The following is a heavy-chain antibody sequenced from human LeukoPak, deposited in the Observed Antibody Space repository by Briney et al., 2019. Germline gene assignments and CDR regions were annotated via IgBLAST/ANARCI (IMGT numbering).Heavy chain of an antibody. D-gene: IGHD7-27*01. CDR2: IVPNSGGT. J-gene: IGHJ4*02. V-gene: IGHV1-2*02. Sequence: ASVKVSCKTSGYTFTDYYIHWVRQAPGQGLEWMGWIVPNSGGTSFAQNFQGRVTMTRDTSITTMYTELSSLRSDDTAVYYCARGPAWGLDYWGQGTLVTVSS. CDR3: ARGPAWGLDY. CDR1: GYTFTDYY.